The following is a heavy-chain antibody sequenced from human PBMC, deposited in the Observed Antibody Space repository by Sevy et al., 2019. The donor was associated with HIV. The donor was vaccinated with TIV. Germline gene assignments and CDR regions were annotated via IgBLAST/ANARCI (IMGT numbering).Heavy chain of an antibody. Sequence: GGSLRLSCAASGFTFSSYAMHWVRQAPGKGLEWVAVISYHGSNKYYADSVKGRFTISRDNSKNTLYLQMNSLRAEDTAVYYCAREWMRKIDAFDIWGQGTMVTVSS. D-gene: IGHD5-12*01. CDR1: GFTFSSYA. CDR3: AREWMRKIDAFDI. CDR2: ISYHGSNK. V-gene: IGHV3-30-3*01. J-gene: IGHJ3*02.